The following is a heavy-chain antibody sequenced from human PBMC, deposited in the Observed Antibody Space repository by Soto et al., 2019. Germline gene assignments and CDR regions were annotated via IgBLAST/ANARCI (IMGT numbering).Heavy chain of an antibody. CDR2: IYHSGST. Sequence: PSVTLSPTCTVSGGSISSSSYYWVWSRQPPGKGLEWIGSIYHSGSTYYNPSLKSRVTISVDTSKNQFSLKLTSVTAADTAVYYCARGAATVTPGWFAPWGQGIMVTVPQ. J-gene: IGHJ5*02. CDR3: ARGAATVTPGWFAP. CDR1: GGSISSSSYY. V-gene: IGHV4-39*07. D-gene: IGHD4-17*01.